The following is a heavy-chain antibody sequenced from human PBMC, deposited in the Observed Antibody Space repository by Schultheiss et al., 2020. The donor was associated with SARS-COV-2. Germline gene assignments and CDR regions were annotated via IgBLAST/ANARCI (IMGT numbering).Heavy chain of an antibody. CDR1: GFTFSSYA. Sequence: GGSLRLSCAASGFTFSSYAMSWVRQAPGKGLEWVSSISRSSGFIYYADSVKGRFTISRDNAKNSLYLQVNSLRAEDTAVYYCARETMVHYYFDYWGQGTLVTVSS. CDR2: ISRSSGFI. D-gene: IGHD3-10*01. CDR3: ARETMVHYYFDY. V-gene: IGHV3-21*01. J-gene: IGHJ4*02.